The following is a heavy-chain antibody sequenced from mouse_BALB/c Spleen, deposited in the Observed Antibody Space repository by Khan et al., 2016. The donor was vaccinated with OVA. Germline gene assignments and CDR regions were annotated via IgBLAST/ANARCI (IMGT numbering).Heavy chain of an antibody. CDR2: ISRGGSYA. CDR3: TSTAGYYGSNYFDY. J-gene: IGHJ2*01. D-gene: IGHD1-1*01. CDR1: GFTFSNYA. Sequence: EVELVESGGGLVKPGGSLKFSCAASGFTFSNYAMSWVRQTPEKRLEWVATISRGGSYAYYPDSVKGRFTIARDNAKNTLYLQMSSLRSEDTAMYFCTSTAGYYGSNYFDYWGQGTTLTVSS. V-gene: IGHV5-9-3*01.